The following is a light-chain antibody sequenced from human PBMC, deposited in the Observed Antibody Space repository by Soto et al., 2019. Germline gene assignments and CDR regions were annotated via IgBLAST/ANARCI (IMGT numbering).Light chain of an antibody. CDR2: GAS. Sequence: IVLTQSPATLSVSPGERATLSCRASQSVSSNLAWYQQKPGQAPRLLIYGASTRATGIPARFSGSGSGTEFTLTISSLQSEDFAVYYCQQYSDWPPLTFGGGTKVDIK. J-gene: IGKJ4*01. CDR3: QQYSDWPPLT. CDR1: QSVSSN. V-gene: IGKV3-15*01.